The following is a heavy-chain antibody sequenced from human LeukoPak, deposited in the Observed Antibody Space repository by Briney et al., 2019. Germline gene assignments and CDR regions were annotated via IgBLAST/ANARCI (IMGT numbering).Heavy chain of an antibody. CDR3: ARDSAGWTGTSPGLFDP. V-gene: IGHV1-18*01. CDR2: ISAYNGNT. J-gene: IGHJ5*02. CDR1: GGTFSNYD. Sequence: GSSVKVSCKASGGTFSNYDISWVRQAPGQGLEWMGWISAYNGNTNYAQKLQGRVTMTTDTSTSTAYMELRSLRSDDTAVYYCARDSAGWTGTSPGLFDPWGQGTLVTVSS. D-gene: IGHD1-7*01.